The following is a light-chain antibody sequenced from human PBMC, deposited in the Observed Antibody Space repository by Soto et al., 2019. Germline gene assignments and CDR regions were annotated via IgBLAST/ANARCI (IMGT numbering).Light chain of an antibody. CDR1: QSVSGN. CDR3: QQYNNWPPLT. Sequence: EIVMTQSPATLSVSPGERVTLSCRASQSVSGNLAWYQQRPGQAPRLLIYGASTRATGIPARFSDSGSGTEFTLTISSLQSEDFAVYYCQQYNNWPPLTFGGGTKVEIK. CDR2: GAS. V-gene: IGKV3-15*01. J-gene: IGKJ4*01.